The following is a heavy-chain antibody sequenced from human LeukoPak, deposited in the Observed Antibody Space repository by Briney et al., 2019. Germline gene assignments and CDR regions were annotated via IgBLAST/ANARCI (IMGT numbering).Heavy chain of an antibody. Sequence: ASVKVSCKASGYTFTSYAINWVRQAPGQGLEWMGWINTNTGNPTYAQGFTGRFVFSLDTSVSTAYLQISSLRAEDTAVYYCARDWSAYNGYVQGYWGQGTLVTVSS. CDR1: GYTFTSYA. J-gene: IGHJ4*02. CDR3: ARDWSAYNGYVQGY. D-gene: IGHD5-12*01. V-gene: IGHV7-4-1*02. CDR2: INTNTGNP.